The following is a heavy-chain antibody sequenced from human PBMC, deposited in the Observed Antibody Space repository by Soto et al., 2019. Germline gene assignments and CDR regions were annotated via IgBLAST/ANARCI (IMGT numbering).Heavy chain of an antibody. CDR1: GYTFTSYG. CDR2: ISAYNGNT. V-gene: IGHV1-18*01. CDR3: ARDSVAVAGTDFDY. D-gene: IGHD6-19*01. J-gene: IGHJ4*02. Sequence: QVQLVQSGAEVKKPGASVKVSCKASGYTFTSYGISWVRQAPGQGLEWVGWISAYNGNTKYAEKLQGRVTMTTDRSTTTAYMQLRSLRSDDSAVYYCARDSVAVAGTDFDYWGQGTLVTVSS.